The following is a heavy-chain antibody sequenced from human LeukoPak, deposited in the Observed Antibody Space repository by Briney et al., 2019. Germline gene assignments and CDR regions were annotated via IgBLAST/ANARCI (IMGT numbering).Heavy chain of an antibody. J-gene: IGHJ3*02. CDR3: ATLTGGDDAFDI. CDR1: GGSFSGYY. Sequence: NPSETLSLTCAVYGGSFSGYYWSWIRQPPGKGLEWIGEINHSGSTNYNPSLKSRVTISVLTSKNRFSLKLSSVTAADTAVYYCATLTGGDDAFDIWGQGTMVTVSS. V-gene: IGHV4-34*01. D-gene: IGHD4-23*01. CDR2: INHSGST.